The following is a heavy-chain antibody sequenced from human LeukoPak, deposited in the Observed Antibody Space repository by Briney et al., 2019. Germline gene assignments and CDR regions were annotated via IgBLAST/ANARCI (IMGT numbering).Heavy chain of an antibody. Sequence: SETLSLTCTVSGGSISGYYWSWIRQPPGKGLEWIGYIRYSGTTNYSPSLKSRATISVDTSKNQFSLNLISVTAADAAIYYCARVSSGGYFHTYYFDYWGQGTLVTVSS. V-gene: IGHV4-59*01. CDR2: IRYSGTT. J-gene: IGHJ4*02. CDR1: GGSISGYY. D-gene: IGHD3-22*01. CDR3: ARVSSGGYFHTYYFDY.